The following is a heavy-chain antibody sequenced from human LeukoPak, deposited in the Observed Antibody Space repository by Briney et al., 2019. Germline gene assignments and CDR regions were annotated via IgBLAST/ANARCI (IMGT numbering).Heavy chain of an antibody. Sequence: SETLSLTCTVSGVSISSYYWSWLRQPPGKGLEWIGYIYYSGSTNYNPSLKSRVTISVDTSKNQFSLKLSSVTAADTAVYYCARDSGRYFDWLLPQGSAFDIWGQGTMVTVSS. CDR2: IYYSGST. CDR3: ARDSGRYFDWLLPQGSAFDI. D-gene: IGHD3-9*01. J-gene: IGHJ3*02. CDR1: GVSISSYY. V-gene: IGHV4-59*01.